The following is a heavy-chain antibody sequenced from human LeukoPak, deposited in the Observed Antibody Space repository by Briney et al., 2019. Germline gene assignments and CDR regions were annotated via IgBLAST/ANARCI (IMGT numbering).Heavy chain of an antibody. CDR2: IYSGGST. CDR1: GFTVSSNY. J-gene: IGHJ4*02. CDR3: ARDYWWNYDY. Sequence: GGSLRLSCAASGFTVSSNYMSRVRQAPGKGLEWVSVIYSGGSTYYADSVKGRFTISRDNSKNTIYLQMDSLRAEDTAIYYCARDYWWNYDYWGQGTLVTVSS. V-gene: IGHV3-53*05. D-gene: IGHD1-7*01.